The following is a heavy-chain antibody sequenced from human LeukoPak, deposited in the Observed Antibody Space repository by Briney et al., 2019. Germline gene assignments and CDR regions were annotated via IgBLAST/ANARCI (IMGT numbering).Heavy chain of an antibody. CDR1: VFTFTTYG. V-gene: IGHV3-30*02. J-gene: IGHJ4*02. CDR3: TKEGRPSWYLFDY. D-gene: IGHD6-13*01. CDR2: IQYDGSNK. Sequence: GGSLRLSCAESVFTFTTYGMHWVRQATGQGLEGVAFIQYDGSNKYYADSVKGRFTISRDNAKSTLYLQMNSLRPEDTAVYYCTKEGRPSWYLFDYWGQGTLVTVSS.